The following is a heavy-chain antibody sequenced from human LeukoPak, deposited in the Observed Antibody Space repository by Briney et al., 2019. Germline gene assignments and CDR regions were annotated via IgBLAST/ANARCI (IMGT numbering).Heavy chain of an antibody. CDR1: GFSFSTYS. J-gene: IGHJ6*03. CDR2: ISSSSSTI. D-gene: IGHD6-19*01. CDR3: AATKPQYSSGWYADYYYYYMDV. Sequence: PGGSLRLSCAASGFSFSTYSLNWVRQAPGKGLEWVSYISSSSSTIFYADSVKGRFTISRDNAKNSLYLQMNSLRAEDTAVYYCAATKPQYSSGWYADYYYYYMDVWGKGTMVTVS. V-gene: IGHV3-48*04.